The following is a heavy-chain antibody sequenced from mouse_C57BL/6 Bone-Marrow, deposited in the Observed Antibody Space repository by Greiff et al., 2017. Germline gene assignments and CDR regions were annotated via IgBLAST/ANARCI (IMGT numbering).Heavy chain of an antibody. J-gene: IGHJ4*01. CDR1: GYSITSGYY. CDR3: ARGRMDY. V-gene: IGHV3-6*01. Sequence: VQLKESGPGLVKPSQSLSLTCSVTGYSITSGYYWNWIRQFPGNKLEWMGYISYDGSNNYNPSLKNRISITRDTSKNQFFLKLNSVTTEDTATYYCARGRMDYWGQGTSVTVSS. CDR2: ISYDGSN.